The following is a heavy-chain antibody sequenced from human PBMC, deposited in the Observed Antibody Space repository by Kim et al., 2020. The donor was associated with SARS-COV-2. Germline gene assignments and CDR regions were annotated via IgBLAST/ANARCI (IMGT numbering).Heavy chain of an antibody. V-gene: IGHV1-2*06. D-gene: IGHD2-15*01. CDR2: IKPNSGGT. CDR1: GYTFTGYY. Sequence: ASVKVSCKASGYTFTGYYMHWVRQAPGQGLEWMGRIKPNSGGTKYAQKFQGRVTMTRDTSISTAYMELSRLRSDDTAVYYCARALRGCSGGTCYSELAYWGQGTLVTVSS. J-gene: IGHJ4*02. CDR3: ARALRGCSGGTCYSELAY.